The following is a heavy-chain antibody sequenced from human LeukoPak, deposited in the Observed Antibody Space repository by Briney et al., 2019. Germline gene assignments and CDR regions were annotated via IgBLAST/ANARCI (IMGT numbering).Heavy chain of an antibody. J-gene: IGHJ3*02. D-gene: IGHD3-10*01. Sequence: PGGSLRLSCAASGFTFSSYWMSWVRQAPGKGLEWIGSIYYSGSTYYNPSLKSRVTISVDTSKNQFSLKLSSVTAADTAVYYCARAYYYGSGSYYAFDIWGQGTMVTVSS. CDR3: ARAYYYGSGSYYAFDI. CDR2: IYYSGST. CDR1: GFTFSSYW. V-gene: IGHV4-39*07.